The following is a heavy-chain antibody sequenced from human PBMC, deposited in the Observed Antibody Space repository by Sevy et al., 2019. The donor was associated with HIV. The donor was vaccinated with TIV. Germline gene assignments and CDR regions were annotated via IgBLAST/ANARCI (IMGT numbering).Heavy chain of an antibody. J-gene: IGHJ3*02. D-gene: IGHD3-22*01. Sequence: GGYLRLSCAASGFTFDDYAMSWVRQAPGKGLERVSGINWSCSNTGYADSVKGRFTISRDSAKTSLYLQMNSLRTEDMALYYCARNSYYYDTTGFGAFDIWGQGTMVLVSS. V-gene: IGHV3-20*04. CDR1: GFTFDDYA. CDR2: INWSCSNT. CDR3: ARNSYYYDTTGFGAFDI.